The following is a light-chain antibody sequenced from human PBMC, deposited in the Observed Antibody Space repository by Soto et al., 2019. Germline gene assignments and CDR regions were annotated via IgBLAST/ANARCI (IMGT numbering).Light chain of an antibody. CDR2: EVS. V-gene: IGLV2-14*01. Sequence: QSALTQPAFVSGSPGQSITISCTGTSSDIGDRNYVSWHQQHPGKAPKVVIYEVSNRPSGVSNRFSGSKSGNTASLTISGLQADDEADYYCSSYTPTTTKFGGGTKLTVL. CDR3: SSYTPTTTK. J-gene: IGLJ2*01. CDR1: SSDIGDRNY.